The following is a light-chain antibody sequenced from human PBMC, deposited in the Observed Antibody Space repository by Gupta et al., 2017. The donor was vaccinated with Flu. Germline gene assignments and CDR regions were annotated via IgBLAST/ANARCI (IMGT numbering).Light chain of an antibody. Sequence: QSVLTQPPSVSAAPRQRVTISCTGSMPNIGAGSDVHWYQQLPGTAPKLLIYGNRNRPSGVPDRFSGSKSGTSASLAITGLQAEDEADYYCQSYDSSLSGYYVFGTGTKVTVL. CDR3: QSYDSSLSGYYV. CDR2: GNR. J-gene: IGLJ1*01. V-gene: IGLV1-40*01. CDR1: MPNIGAGSD.